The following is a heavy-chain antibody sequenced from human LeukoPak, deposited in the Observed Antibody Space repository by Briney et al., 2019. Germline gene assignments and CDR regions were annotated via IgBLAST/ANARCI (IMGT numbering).Heavy chain of an antibody. D-gene: IGHD1-26*01. CDR2: ISGSGGST. CDR1: GFTFSSYA. J-gene: IGHJ4*02. CDR3: AKARSPRSGITTRLDY. V-gene: IGHV3-23*01. Sequence: GGSLRLSCAASGFTFSSYAMSWVRQAPGKGLEWVSAISGSGGSTYYADSVKGRFTISRDNSKNTLYPQMNSLRAEDTAVYYCAKARSPRSGITTRLDYRGQGTLVTVSS.